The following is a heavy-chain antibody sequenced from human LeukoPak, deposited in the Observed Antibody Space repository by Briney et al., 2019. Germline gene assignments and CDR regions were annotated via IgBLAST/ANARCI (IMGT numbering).Heavy chain of an antibody. J-gene: IGHJ4*02. Sequence: ASVKVSCKASGGTFSSYAISWVRQAPGQGLEWMGGIIPIFGTANYAQKFQGRVTMTRDTSTSTVYMELSSLRSEDTAVYYCAREYSDYYDPPMDYWGQGTLVTVSS. CDR2: IIPIFGTA. D-gene: IGHD3-22*01. CDR3: AREYSDYYDPPMDY. V-gene: IGHV1-69*05. CDR1: GGTFSSYA.